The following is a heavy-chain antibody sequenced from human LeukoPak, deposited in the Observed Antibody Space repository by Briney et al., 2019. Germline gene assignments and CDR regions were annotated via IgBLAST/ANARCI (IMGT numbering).Heavy chain of an antibody. J-gene: IGHJ6*02. CDR1: GGSISSYF. D-gene: IGHD2-15*01. CDR3: ARVKDVVLVVAAPGYGMDV. CDR2: INHSGST. Sequence: SETLSLTCTVSGGSISSYFWSWIRQPPGKGLEWIGEINHSGSTNYNPSLKSRVTISVDTSKNQFSLNLSSVTAADTAVYYCARVKDVVLVVAAPGYGMDVWGQGTTVTVSS. V-gene: IGHV4-34*01.